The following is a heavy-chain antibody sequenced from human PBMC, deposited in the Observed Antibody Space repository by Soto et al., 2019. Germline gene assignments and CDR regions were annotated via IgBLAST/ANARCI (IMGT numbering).Heavy chain of an antibody. Sequence: ASVKVSCKASGYTFSRYTLHWVRQAPGQSLEWMGWIHTGTGNTKYSQKFQDRVTITRDTSASTAYMELSSLRAEDTAVYYCARPYAKRIAVHIEASWGQGTLVTFXP. CDR3: ARPYAKRIAVHIEAS. V-gene: IGHV1-3*04. D-gene: IGHD6-19*01. J-gene: IGHJ5*02. CDR1: GYTFSRYT. CDR2: IHTGTGNT.